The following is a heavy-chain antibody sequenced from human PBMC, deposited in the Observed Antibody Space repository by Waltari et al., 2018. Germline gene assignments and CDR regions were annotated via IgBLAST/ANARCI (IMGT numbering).Heavy chain of an antibody. CDR3: ARGAPYGDYLPCDY. V-gene: IGHV1-18*04. J-gene: IGHJ4*02. CDR2: VSPHNGDT. Sequence: AIGYTFTRYGISWVRQAPGQGLEWMGWVSPHNGDTDYAQKFQGRVTMATDTFMNTAYMELRSLRPDDTAVYYCARGAPYGDYLPCDYWGQGTLVTVSS. CDR1: GYTFTRYG. D-gene: IGHD4-17*01.